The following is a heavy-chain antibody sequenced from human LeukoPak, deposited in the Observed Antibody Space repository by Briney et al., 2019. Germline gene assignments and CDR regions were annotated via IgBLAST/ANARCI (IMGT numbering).Heavy chain of an antibody. V-gene: IGHV4-39*01. CDR3: ARVVAARPDYYYYMDV. J-gene: IGHJ6*03. CDR2: IYYSGST. D-gene: IGHD6-6*01. CDR1: GGSISSSSYY. Sequence: SETLSLTCTVSGGSISSSSYYWGWIRQPPGKGLEWIGSIYYSGSTYYNPSLKSRVTISVDTSKNQFSLKLSSVTAADTAVYYCARVVAARPDYYYYMDVWGKGTTVTVSS.